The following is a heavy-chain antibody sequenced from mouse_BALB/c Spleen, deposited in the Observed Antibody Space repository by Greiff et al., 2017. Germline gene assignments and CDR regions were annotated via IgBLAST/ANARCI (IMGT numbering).Heavy chain of an antibody. CDR2: ISTYYGDA. CDR1: GYTFTDYA. CDR3: ARDYGSSYDWYFDV. J-gene: IGHJ1*01. D-gene: IGHD1-1*01. Sequence: VQLQQSGAELVRPGVSVKISCKGSGYTFTDYAMHWVKQSHAKSLEWIGVISTYYGDASYNQKFKGKATMTVDKSSSTAYMELARLTSEDSAIYYCARDYGSSYDWYFDVWGAGTTVTVSS. V-gene: IGHV1S137*01.